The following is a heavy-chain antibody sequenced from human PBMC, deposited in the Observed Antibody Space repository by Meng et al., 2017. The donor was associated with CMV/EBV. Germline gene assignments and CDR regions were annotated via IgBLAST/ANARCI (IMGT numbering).Heavy chain of an antibody. J-gene: IGHJ4*02. CDR2: INHSGST. V-gene: IGHV4-34*01. Sequence: QVQLPQWGAGLSKPSETLSLTCAVYGGSFSGYYWSWIRQPPGKGLEWIGEINHSGSTNYNPSLKSRVTISVDTSKNQFSLKLSSVTAADTAVYYCARSGAPPKYYFDYWGQGTLVTVSS. CDR3: ARSGAPPKYYFDY. CDR1: GGSFSGYY. D-gene: IGHD3-10*01.